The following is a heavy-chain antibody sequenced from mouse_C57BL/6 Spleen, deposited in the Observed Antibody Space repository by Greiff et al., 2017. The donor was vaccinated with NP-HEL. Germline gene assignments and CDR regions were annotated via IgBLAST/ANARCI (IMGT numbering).Heavy chain of an antibody. J-gene: IGHJ4*01. CDR1: GFSLTSYG. CDR3: AKDRGNGYDGDYYAMDY. Sequence: QVQLQQSGPGLVAPSQSLSITCTVSGFSLTSYGVDWVRQPPGQGLEWLGVIWGGGSTNYNSALMSRLSIRTDNSTCQVFLKINSLQTDDTAMYYGAKDRGNGYDGDYYAMDYWGQGTSVTVSS. D-gene: IGHD2-2*01. V-gene: IGHV2-9*01. CDR2: IWGGGST.